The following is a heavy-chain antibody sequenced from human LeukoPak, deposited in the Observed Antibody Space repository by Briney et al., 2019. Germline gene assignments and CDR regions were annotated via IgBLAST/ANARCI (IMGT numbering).Heavy chain of an antibody. CDR1: GYDFTTYW. D-gene: IGHD6-13*01. V-gene: IGHV5-51*01. J-gene: IGHJ4*02. CDR3: ARLFEYTSSWTFDY. CDR2: IYPGDSDT. Sequence: GESLKISCKGAGYDFTTYWIGWVRQMPGKGLEWMGVIYPGDSDTRYSPSFQGQVTISADKSITTAYLQWSSLKASDTTIYHCARLFEYTSSWTFDYWGQGTLVTVSS.